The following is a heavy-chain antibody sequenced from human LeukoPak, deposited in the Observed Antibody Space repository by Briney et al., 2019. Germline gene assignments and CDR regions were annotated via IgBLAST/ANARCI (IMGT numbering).Heavy chain of an antibody. CDR2: ISSSYSTI. J-gene: IGHJ4*02. V-gene: IGHV3-48*03. D-gene: IGHD1-26*01. Sequence: GGSLRLSCAASGFTFSSYEMNWVRQAPGKGLECVSCISSSYSTIYYADSVKGRFTISRDNAKNSLYLQMNSLRAEDTAVYYCARGGYSGNFDYWGQGTLVTVSS. CDR3: ARGGYSGNFDY. CDR1: GFTFSSYE.